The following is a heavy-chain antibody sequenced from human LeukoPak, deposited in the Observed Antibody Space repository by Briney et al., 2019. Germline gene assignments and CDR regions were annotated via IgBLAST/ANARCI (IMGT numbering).Heavy chain of an antibody. CDR2: ISSSGSTI. V-gene: IGHV3-11*01. CDR1: GFTFSDYY. D-gene: IGHD3-3*01. J-gene: IGHJ5*02. CDR3: ARRTYYDFWSGSPWCFDP. Sequence: PGGSLRLSCAASGFTFSDYYMSWLRQAPGKGLEWVSYISSSGSTIYYADSVKGRFTISRDNAKNSLYLQMNSLRAEDTAVYYCARRTYYDFWSGSPWCFDPWGQGTLVTVSS.